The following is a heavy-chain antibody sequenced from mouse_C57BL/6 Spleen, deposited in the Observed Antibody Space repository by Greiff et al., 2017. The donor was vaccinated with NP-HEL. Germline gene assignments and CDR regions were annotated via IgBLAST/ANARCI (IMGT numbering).Heavy chain of an antibody. Sequence: QVQLKQPGAELVRPGSSVKLSCKASGYTFTSYWMHWVKQRPIQGLEWIGNIDPSDSETHYNQKFKDKATLTVDKSSSTAYMQLSSLTSEDSAVYYCARGAYYYGSSHWYFDVWGTGTTVTVSS. V-gene: IGHV1-52*01. CDR3: ARGAYYYGSSHWYFDV. D-gene: IGHD1-1*01. CDR2: IDPSDSET. CDR1: GYTFTSYW. J-gene: IGHJ1*03.